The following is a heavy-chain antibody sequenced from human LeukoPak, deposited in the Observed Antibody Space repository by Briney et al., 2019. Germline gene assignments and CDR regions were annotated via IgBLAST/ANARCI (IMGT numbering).Heavy chain of an antibody. D-gene: IGHD6-19*01. CDR1: GYTLTELS. CDR3: ASNAGYSSGWYAIDAFDI. V-gene: IGHV1-24*01. CDR2: FDPENGET. J-gene: IGHJ3*02. Sequence: GASVKVSFKFSGYTLTELSMHWVRQAPGKGLEWMGGFDPENGETIYAQKVQGRVTMTEDTSTETDYMELSSLRYEDTAVYYCASNAGYSSGWYAIDAFDIWGQGTMVTVSS.